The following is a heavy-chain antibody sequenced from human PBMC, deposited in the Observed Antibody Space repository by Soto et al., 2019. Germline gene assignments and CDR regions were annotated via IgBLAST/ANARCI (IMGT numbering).Heavy chain of an antibody. Sequence: QVQLQESGPGLMKPSQTLSLTCTVSGASISSGGYYWSWIRQHPGKGLEWIGYIYHSGNSYYNPSLKRRVTMSTDTSKTQFSLRLSSVTAADTAVYYCARGTSWFSDWGQGTLVTVSS. V-gene: IGHV4-31*03. J-gene: IGHJ4*02. CDR1: GASISSGGYY. D-gene: IGHD6-13*01. CDR2: IYHSGNS. CDR3: ARGTSWFSD.